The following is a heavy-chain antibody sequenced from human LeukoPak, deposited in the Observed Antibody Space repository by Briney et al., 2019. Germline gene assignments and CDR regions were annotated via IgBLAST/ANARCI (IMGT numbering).Heavy chain of an antibody. CDR1: GYTFTSYA. CDR2: INTNTGNP. CDR3: AREGSYYYDSSGYGPEN. D-gene: IGHD3-22*01. V-gene: IGHV7-4-1*02. J-gene: IGHJ4*02. Sequence: ASVKVSCKASGYTFTSYAMNWVRQAPGQGLEWMGWINTNTGNPTYAQGFTGRFVFSLDTSVGTAYLQISSLKAEDTAVYYCAREGSYYYDSSGYGPENWGQGTLVTVSS.